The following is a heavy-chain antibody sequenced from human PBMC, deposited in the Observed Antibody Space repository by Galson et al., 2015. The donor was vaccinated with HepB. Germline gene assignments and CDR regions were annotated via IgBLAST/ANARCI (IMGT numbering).Heavy chain of an antibody. CDR2: ISYDGSNK. D-gene: IGHD6-13*01. Sequence: SLRLSCAASGFTFSSYAMHWVRQAPGKGLERVAVISYDGSNKYYADSVKGRFTISRDNSKNTLYLQMNSLRAEDTAVYYCARDRAIAAAGIFDYWGQGTLVTVSS. CDR3: ARDRAIAAAGIFDY. J-gene: IGHJ4*02. CDR1: GFTFSSYA. V-gene: IGHV3-30*04.